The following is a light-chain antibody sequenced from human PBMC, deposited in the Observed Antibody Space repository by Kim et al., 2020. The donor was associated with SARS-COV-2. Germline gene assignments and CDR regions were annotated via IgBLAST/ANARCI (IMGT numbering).Light chain of an antibody. V-gene: IGKV1-5*03. CDR3: QHYDAYPLT. CDR1: QSIRIY. Sequence: DIQMTQSPSTLSTYVGDRVTITCRASQSIRIYLAGYQQKPGKAPKLLIYRASRLETGVPSRFSGSGSGTEFTLTICSLQPDDSAICYCQHYDAYPLTFGGGTKVDIK. J-gene: IGKJ4*01. CDR2: RAS.